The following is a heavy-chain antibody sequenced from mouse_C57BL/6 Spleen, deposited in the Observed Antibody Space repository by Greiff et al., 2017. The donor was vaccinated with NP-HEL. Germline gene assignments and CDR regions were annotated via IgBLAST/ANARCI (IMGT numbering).Heavy chain of an antibody. CDR2: ISYDGSN. CDR3: ARAYYSNFDWFAY. D-gene: IGHD2-5*01. Sequence: EVQLQESGPGLVKPSQSLSLTCSVTGYSITSGYYWNWIRQFPGNKLEWMGYISYDGSNNYNPSLKNRISITRDTSKNQFFLKLNSVTTEDTATYYCARAYYSNFDWFAYWGQGTLVTVSA. CDR1: GYSITSGYY. J-gene: IGHJ3*01. V-gene: IGHV3-6*01.